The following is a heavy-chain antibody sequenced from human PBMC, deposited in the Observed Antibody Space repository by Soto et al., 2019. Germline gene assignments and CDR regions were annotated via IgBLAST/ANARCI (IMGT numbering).Heavy chain of an antibody. V-gene: IGHV5-51*01. CDR1: GYSFTSYW. J-gene: IGHJ5*02. D-gene: IGHD2-15*01. CDR2: IYPGDSDT. Sequence: GESLKISCKGSGYSFTSYWIGWVRQMPGKGLEWMGIIYPGDSDTRYSPSFQGQVTISADKSISTAYLQWSSLKASDTAMYYCARLASYCSGGSCFTPTGSYNWFDPWGQGTLVTVSS. CDR3: ARLASYCSGGSCFTPTGSYNWFDP.